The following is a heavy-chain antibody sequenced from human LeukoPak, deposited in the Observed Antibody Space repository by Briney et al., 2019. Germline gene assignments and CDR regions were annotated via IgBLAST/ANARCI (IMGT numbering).Heavy chain of an antibody. V-gene: IGHV1-46*01. D-gene: IGHD3-3*01. Sequence: ASVKVSCKASGYTFTSYYMRWVRQAPGQGLEWMGIINPSGGSTSYAQKFQGRVTMTRDTSTSTVYMELSSLRSEDTAVYYCARALYYDFWSGYYKEENWFDPWAQGTLVTVSS. CDR3: ARALYYDFWSGYYKEENWFDP. CDR2: INPSGGST. J-gene: IGHJ5*02. CDR1: GYTFTSYY.